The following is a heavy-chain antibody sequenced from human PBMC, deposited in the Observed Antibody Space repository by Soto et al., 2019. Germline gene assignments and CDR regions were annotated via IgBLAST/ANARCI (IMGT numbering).Heavy chain of an antibody. Sequence: QVQLVQSGAEVKKPGASVKVSCKASGYTFTSYGISWVRQAPGQGLEWMGWISAYNVNTKYVQKFQGRVTMTTDTSTSTAYMELTSLRSDDTAVYYCARDAAAGLNDYWGQGTLVTVSS. J-gene: IGHJ4*02. V-gene: IGHV1-18*01. CDR3: ARDAAAGLNDY. CDR1: GYTFTSYG. CDR2: ISAYNVNT. D-gene: IGHD6-13*01.